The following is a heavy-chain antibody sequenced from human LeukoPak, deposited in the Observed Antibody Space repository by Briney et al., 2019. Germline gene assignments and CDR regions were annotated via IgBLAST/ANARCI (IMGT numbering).Heavy chain of an antibody. J-gene: IGHJ4*02. CDR2: IKQDGSEK. CDR3: ARESYCTRTSCYRAFDY. CDR1: GFTFSTYW. D-gene: IGHD2-2*01. Sequence: GGSLRLSCAASGFTFSTYWMSWVRQAPGKGLELVANIKQDGSEKYYVDSVQGRFNISRDNAKNSLYLQVNSLRPEDTALYYCARESYCTRTSCYRAFDYCGQGTPVTVSS. V-gene: IGHV3-7*01.